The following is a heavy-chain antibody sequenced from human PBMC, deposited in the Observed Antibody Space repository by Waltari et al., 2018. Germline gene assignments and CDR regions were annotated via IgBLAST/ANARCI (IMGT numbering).Heavy chain of an antibody. CDR1: GFTFSSFG. V-gene: IGHV3-30*18. CDR2: RSYDGSDT. D-gene: IGHD2-21*02. CDR3: AKVGINVTIAPPHCDY. Sequence: VQLVESGGGVVQPGRSLRLSCAASGFTFSSFGMHWVRQAPGKRREWVSVRSYDGSDTSYVDSVKGRFTIYRDTSKNTLYLQMSSLRAEDTALYYCAKVGINVTIAPPHCDYWGQGALVTVSS. J-gene: IGHJ4*02.